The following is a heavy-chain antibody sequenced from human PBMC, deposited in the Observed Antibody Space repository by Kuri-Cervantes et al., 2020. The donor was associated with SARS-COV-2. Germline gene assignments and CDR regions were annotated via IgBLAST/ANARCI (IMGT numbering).Heavy chain of an antibody. CDR3: AKNLYAMDHRERAFDI. CDR1: GFTFDDYA. CDR2: ISWDVGST. D-gene: IGHD5-18*01. J-gene: IGHJ3*02. Sequence: GGSLRLSCAASGFTFDDYAMHWVRQAPGKGLEWVSLISWDVGSTYYADSVKGRFTISRDNSKNSLYLQMNSLRAEDTALYYCAKNLYAMDHRERAFDIWGQGTMVTVSS. V-gene: IGHV3-43D*04.